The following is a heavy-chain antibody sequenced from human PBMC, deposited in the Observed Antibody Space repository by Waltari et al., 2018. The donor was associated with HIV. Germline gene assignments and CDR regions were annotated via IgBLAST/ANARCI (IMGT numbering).Heavy chain of an antibody. CDR2: ISSSSSTI. CDR1: GYTFSSSS. D-gene: IGHD2-21*02. J-gene: IGHJ4*02. CDR3: AREPFLCGGDCYLFDY. V-gene: IGHV3-48*01. Sequence: EVQLVEAGGGLVQPGGSLRLLCAAPGYTFSSSSMNWVRQAPGKGLELVALISSSSSTIYYADSVRGLFTISRDTAKNSLYLQMNSLRAADTAVYYCAREPFLCGGDCYLFDYWGQGTLVTVSS.